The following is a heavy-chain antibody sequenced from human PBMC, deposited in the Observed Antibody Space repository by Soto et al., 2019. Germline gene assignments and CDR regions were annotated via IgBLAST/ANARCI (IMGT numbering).Heavy chain of an antibody. CDR2: IWYDGSNK. V-gene: IGHV3-33*01. J-gene: IGHJ5*02. Sequence: GGSLRLSCAASGFTFSSYGMHWVRQAPGKGLEWVAVIWYDGSNKYYADSVKGRFTISRDNSKNTLYLQMNSLRAEDTAVYYCARDHDVTYYYGSGSYPNWFDPWGQGTLVTVSS. CDR3: ARDHDVTYYYGSGSYPNWFDP. CDR1: GFTFSSYG. D-gene: IGHD3-10*01.